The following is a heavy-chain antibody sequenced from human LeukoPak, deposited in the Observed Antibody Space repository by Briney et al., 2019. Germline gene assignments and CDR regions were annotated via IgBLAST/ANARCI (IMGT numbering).Heavy chain of an antibody. Sequence: PSETLSLTCTVSGDSISRYSYYWGWIRQPPGKGLEWIGSVYYSGSTYSNPSLKSRVTISIDTSKNQFSLRLSSVTAADTAVYYCARKYYDFWRGYYTGQFDYWGQGTLVTVSS. D-gene: IGHD3-3*01. CDR1: GDSISRYSYY. CDR2: VYYSGST. V-gene: IGHV4-39*07. J-gene: IGHJ4*02. CDR3: ARKYYDFWRGYYTGQFDY.